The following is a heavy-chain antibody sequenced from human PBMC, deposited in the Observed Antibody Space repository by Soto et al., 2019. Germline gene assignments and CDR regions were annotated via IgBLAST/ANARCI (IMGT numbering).Heavy chain of an antibody. J-gene: IGHJ4*02. D-gene: IGHD3-22*01. CDR3: AMSNSNDLYYHFES. CDR2: INWNSDTI. Sequence: EVQLLESGGGLVQPGGSLRLSCVASGFTFSTHAMSWVRQAPGKGLEWVSGINWNSDTIGYADSVKGRFTVSRDNAKGSLLLQMSSLRAEDTAVYFCAMSNSNDLYYHFESWGQGTPVTVSS. V-gene: IGHV3-9*01. CDR1: GFTFSTHA.